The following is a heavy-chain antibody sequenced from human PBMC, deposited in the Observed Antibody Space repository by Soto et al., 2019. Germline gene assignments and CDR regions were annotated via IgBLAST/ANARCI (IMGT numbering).Heavy chain of an antibody. Sequence: SRTLSLTCAISGDSVSSNTAAWNWIRQSPSRGLEWLGRTYYRSRWYHDYAVSVKSRVTINPDTSKNQFSLQLNSVTPEDTAVYYCARDPGYFYGMDVWGQATTVTVSS. J-gene: IGHJ6*02. V-gene: IGHV6-1*01. CDR3: ARDPGYFYGMDV. CDR1: GDSVSSNTAA. CDR2: TYYRSRWYH.